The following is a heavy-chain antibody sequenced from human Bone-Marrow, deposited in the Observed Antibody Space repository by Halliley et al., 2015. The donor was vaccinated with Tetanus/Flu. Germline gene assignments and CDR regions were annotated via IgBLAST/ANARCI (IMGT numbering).Heavy chain of an antibody. Sequence: LSGGGGPPFYADPVKGRFPLSRANSKNTLYLQMTSLTAEDTAVYYCAKDRYCGGGSCYFSYFDSWGQGTLVAVSS. CDR3: AKDRYCGGGSCYFSYFDS. CDR2: LSGGGGPP. V-gene: IGHV3-23*01. D-gene: IGHD2-15*01. J-gene: IGHJ4*02.